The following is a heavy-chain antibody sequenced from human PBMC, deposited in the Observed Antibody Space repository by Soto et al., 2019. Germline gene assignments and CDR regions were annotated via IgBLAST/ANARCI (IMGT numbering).Heavy chain of an antibody. CDR1: GFTFSRNA. J-gene: IGHJ4*02. D-gene: IGHD6-13*01. CDR3: AKGYREYSSSWFDY. V-gene: IGHV3-23*01. CDR2: MSGSGGST. Sequence: RGSLRLSSAASGFTFSRNAMSWVRQAPGKGLEWVSVMSGSGGSTYYADSVTGRFTISRDNSKNTLYLQMNSLRAEDTAVYYCAKGYREYSSSWFDYWGQGTLVTVSS.